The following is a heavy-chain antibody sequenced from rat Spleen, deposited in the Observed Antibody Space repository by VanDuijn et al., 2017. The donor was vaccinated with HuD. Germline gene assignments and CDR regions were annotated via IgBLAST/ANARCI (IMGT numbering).Heavy chain of an antibody. D-gene: IGHD1-12*02. J-gene: IGHJ2*01. CDR1: GFSLTSNG. V-gene: IGHV2S12*01. CDR3: ARSAKYYYDGSYYYVHFDY. Sequence: QVHLKESGPGLVQSSQTLSLTCTVSGFSLTSNGVRWVRQPPGEGLEWIAAISTGGNTYYNSALKSRLSISRDTSKSQVLLKMNSLQTEDSAMYFCARSAKYYYDGSYYYVHFDYWGQGVMVTVSS. CDR2: ISTGGNT.